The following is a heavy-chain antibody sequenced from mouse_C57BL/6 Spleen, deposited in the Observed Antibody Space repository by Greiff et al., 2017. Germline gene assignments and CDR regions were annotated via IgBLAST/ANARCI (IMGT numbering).Heavy chain of an antibody. Sequence: VQLQPSGAELARPGASVKLSCKASGYTFTSYGISWVKQRTGQGLEWIGEIYPRSGNTYYNEKFKGKATLTADKSSSTAYMELRSLTSEDSAVYFGARNPPYYGSSSDYYFDYWGQGTTLTVSS. CDR3: ARNPPYYGSSSDYYFDY. CDR2: IYPRSGNT. CDR1: GYTFTSYG. D-gene: IGHD1-1*01. V-gene: IGHV1-81*01. J-gene: IGHJ2*01.